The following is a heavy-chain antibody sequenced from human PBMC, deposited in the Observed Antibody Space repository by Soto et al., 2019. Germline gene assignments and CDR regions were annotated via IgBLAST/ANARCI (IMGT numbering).Heavy chain of an antibody. J-gene: IGHJ4*01. D-gene: IGHD6-19*01. CDR3: ARHAVHSSGFTDN. CDR2: IYNIGST. Sequence: SETLPLTCTVSGGSIRGYYWSWLRQPPGKGLEWIGYIYNIGSTNYNPSLRSRVTMSIDTSQEQFSLKLSSVTATDTAVYYCARHAVHSSGFTDNWGHGTLVTVSS. CDR1: GGSIRGYY. V-gene: IGHV4-59*08.